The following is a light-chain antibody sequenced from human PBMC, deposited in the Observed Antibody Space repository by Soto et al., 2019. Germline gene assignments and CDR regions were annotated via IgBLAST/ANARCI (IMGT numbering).Light chain of an antibody. CDR2: EVT. Sequence: QSVLTQPPSASGSPGQSVTISFTGSSSDVGGYNFVSWYQQHPGKAPKLIIYEVTKRPSGVPDRFSGSKSGNTASLTVSGLQAEDEADYYCTSYAGSNIPVVFGGGTKLTVL. CDR3: TSYAGSNIPVV. V-gene: IGLV2-8*01. CDR1: SSDVGGYNF. J-gene: IGLJ2*01.